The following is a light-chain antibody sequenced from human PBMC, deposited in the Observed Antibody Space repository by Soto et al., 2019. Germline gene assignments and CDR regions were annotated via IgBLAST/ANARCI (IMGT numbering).Light chain of an antibody. CDR3: LQDYAYPRT. CDR2: SAS. Sequence: AIQMTQSPSSVSASVGDRVTITCRASQGIRNELGWYQQKPGKAPKLLIYSASSQQNGVPSRFSGSVSGTDFILTVSGLQPEDFATYFCLQDYAYPRTFGQGTKV. V-gene: IGKV1-6*01. J-gene: IGKJ1*01. CDR1: QGIRNE.